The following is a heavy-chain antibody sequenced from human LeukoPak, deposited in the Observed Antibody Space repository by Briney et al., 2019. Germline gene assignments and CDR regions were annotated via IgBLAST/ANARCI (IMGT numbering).Heavy chain of an antibody. CDR2: INHSGST. CDR3: ARMGSGSYYPLDY. J-gene: IGHJ4*02. Sequence: PSETLSLTCAVYGGSFSGYYWSWIRQPQGKGLEWIGEINHSGSTNYNPSLKSRVTISVDTSKNQFSLKLSSVTAADTAVYYCARMGSGSYYPLDYWGQGTLVTASS. CDR1: GGSFSGYY. V-gene: IGHV4-34*01. D-gene: IGHD3-10*01.